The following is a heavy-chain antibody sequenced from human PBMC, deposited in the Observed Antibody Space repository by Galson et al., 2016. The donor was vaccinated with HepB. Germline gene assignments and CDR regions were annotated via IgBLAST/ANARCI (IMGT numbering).Heavy chain of an antibody. D-gene: IGHD3-10*01. Sequence: SVKVSCKASGGIFSNYGINWVRQAPGQGLEWMGGIIPIFGTAKYAQNFQGRVTITADESRSTAYMELSSLRSEDTAVYYCASTNDFYGSGSYYYFDGMDVWGQGTTVTVSS. CDR3: ASTNDFYGSGSYYYFDGMDV. J-gene: IGHJ6*02. CDR2: IIPIFGTA. V-gene: IGHV1-69*13. CDR1: GGIFSNYG.